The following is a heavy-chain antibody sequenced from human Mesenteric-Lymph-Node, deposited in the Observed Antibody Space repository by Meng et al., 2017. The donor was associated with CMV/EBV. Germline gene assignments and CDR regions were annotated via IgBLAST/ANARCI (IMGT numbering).Heavy chain of an antibody. V-gene: IGHV1-18*01. CDR1: GYTFTSYG. Sequence: ASVKVSCKASGYTFTSYGISWVRQAPGQGLEWMGWISAYNGNTNYAQKLQGRVTMTTDTSTSTAYMELRSLRSDDTAVYYCARVSDYDILTGFPRGFGMDVWGQGTTVTVSS. D-gene: IGHD3-9*01. J-gene: IGHJ6*02. CDR3: ARVSDYDILTGFPRGFGMDV. CDR2: ISAYNGNT.